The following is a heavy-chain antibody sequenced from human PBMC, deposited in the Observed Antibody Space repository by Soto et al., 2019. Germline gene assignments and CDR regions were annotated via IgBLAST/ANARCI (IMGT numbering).Heavy chain of an antibody. J-gene: IGHJ4*02. CDR3: AAQRIAQGQFDEY. D-gene: IGHD2-21*01. V-gene: IGHV4-31*03. CDR1: GGSINSGAYY. CDR2: IHYTGIT. Sequence: QVQLRESGPGLVKPAQTLSLTCTVSGGSINSGAYYWNWIRQHPGKGLEWIGYIHYTGITYQNPSLNGRVTMSLDSPKSHVSLNLTSVTSADTAVYYCAAQRIAQGQFDEYWGQGTLVTVSS.